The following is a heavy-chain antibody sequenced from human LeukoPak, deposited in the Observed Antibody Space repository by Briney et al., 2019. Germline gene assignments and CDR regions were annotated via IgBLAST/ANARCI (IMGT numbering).Heavy chain of an antibody. V-gene: IGHV4-38-2*02. CDR1: GYSISSGYY. Sequence: PSETLSLTCTVSGYSISSGYYWGWIRQPPGKGLEWIGSIYHSGSTYYNPSLKSRVTISVDTSKNQFSLKLSSVTAADTAVYYCATQQLVSFDYWGQGTLVTVSS. CDR2: IYHSGST. D-gene: IGHD6-13*01. J-gene: IGHJ4*02. CDR3: ATQQLVSFDY.